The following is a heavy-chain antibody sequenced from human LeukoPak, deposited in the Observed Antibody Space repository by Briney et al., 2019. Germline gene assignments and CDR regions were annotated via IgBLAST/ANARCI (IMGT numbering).Heavy chain of an antibody. CDR1: GFTFRNYG. CDR3: ARDSKALGDAFDI. Sequence: GGSLRLSCAASGFTFRNYGMSWVRQAPGKGLEWVSAISGDAADIFYADSAKGRFTISRDNSKNTLCLQLNSLRAEDTAVYYCARDSKALGDAFDIWGQGTMVTVSS. CDR2: ISGDAADI. J-gene: IGHJ3*02. V-gene: IGHV3-23*01.